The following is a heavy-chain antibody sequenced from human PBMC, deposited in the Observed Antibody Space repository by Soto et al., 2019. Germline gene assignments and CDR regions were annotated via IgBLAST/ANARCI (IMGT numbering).Heavy chain of an antibody. J-gene: IGHJ6*02. CDR3: ARYDSSGYYWPYYYYGMDL. D-gene: IGHD3-22*01. CDR2: ISGSGGST. Sequence: PGGSLRLSCAASGFTFSSYAMSWVRQAPGKGLEWVSAISGSGGSTYYADSVKGRFTISRDNSKNTLYLQMNSLRAEDTAVYYCARYDSSGYYWPYYYYGMDLWGQGTTVTVSS. V-gene: IGHV3-23*01. CDR1: GFTFSSYA.